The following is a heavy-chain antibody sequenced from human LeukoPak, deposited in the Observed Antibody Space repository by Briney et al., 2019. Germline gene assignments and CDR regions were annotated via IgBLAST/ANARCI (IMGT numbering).Heavy chain of an antibody. CDR1: GFTFSSYA. CDR3: ARARPGDY. CDR2: ISYDGSNK. J-gene: IGHJ4*02. V-gene: IGHV3-30-3*01. D-gene: IGHD6-6*01. Sequence: GRSLRLSCAASGFTFSSYAMHWVRQAPGKGLEWVAVISYDGSNKYYADSVKGRFTISRDNSKNTLYLQMNSLRAEDTAVYYCARARPGDYWGQGTLVTISS.